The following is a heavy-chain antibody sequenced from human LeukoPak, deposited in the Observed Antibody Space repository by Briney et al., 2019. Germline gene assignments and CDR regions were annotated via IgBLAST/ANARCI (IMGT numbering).Heavy chain of an antibody. CDR1: GFTFSSYA. CDR2: ISGSGGST. D-gene: IGHD1-26*01. J-gene: IGHJ4*02. V-gene: IGHV3-23*01. Sequence: GGSLRLSCAASGFTFSSYAMSWVRQAPGKGLEWVSAISGSGGSTYYADSVKGRFTISRDNSKNTLYLQMDSLRVEDTAVYYCAKDGGPSSSGSQFFNYWGQGALVTVSS. CDR3: AKDGGPSSSGSQFFNY.